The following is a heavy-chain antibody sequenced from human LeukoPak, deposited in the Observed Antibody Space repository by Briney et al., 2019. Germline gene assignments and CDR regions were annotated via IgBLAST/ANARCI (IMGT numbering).Heavy chain of an antibody. CDR3: ARDAVDTANAV. J-gene: IGHJ6*02. Sequence: SGGSLRLSCAASGFTFATYWMHWVRQAPGKGLVWVSHTNSDGSITSYADSVKGRFTISRDNAKNTLYLQMNSPRAEDTAVYYCARDAVDTANAVWGQGTTVTVSS. CDR2: TNSDGSIT. V-gene: IGHV3-74*01. CDR1: GFTFATYW. D-gene: IGHD5-18*01.